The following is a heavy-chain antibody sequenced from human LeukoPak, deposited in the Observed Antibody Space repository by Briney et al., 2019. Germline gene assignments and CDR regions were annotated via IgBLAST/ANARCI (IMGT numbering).Heavy chain of an antibody. D-gene: IGHD3-10*01. Sequence: SETLSLTCTVSGGSISSNGYYWGWIRQSPGEGLEWIGNIYYSGITYYNASLKSRVTISVDTSKNQFSLKVRSVTAADTAVYYCARPLMYYYGSETYFWFDPWGQGTPVTVSS. CDR1: GGSISSNGYY. CDR2: IYYSGIT. J-gene: IGHJ5*02. V-gene: IGHV4-39*01. CDR3: ARPLMYYYGSETYFWFDP.